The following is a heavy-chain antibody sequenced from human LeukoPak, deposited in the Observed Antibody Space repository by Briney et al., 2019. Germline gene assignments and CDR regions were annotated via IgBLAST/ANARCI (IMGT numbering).Heavy chain of an antibody. Sequence: SETLSLTCTVSGGSISSYYWSWIRQPPGKGLEWIGYIYYSGSTNYNPSLKSRVTISVDTSKNQFSLKLSSVTAADTAVYYCARHTHTSGSYYRGDFDYWGQGTLVTVPS. D-gene: IGHD1-26*01. CDR3: ARHTHTSGSYYRGDFDY. CDR2: IYYSGST. CDR1: GGSISSYY. J-gene: IGHJ4*02. V-gene: IGHV4-59*08.